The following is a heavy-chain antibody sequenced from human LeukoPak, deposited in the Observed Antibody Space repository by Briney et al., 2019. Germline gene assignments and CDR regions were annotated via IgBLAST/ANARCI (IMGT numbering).Heavy chain of an antibody. CDR3: ARDRSTVTKTYYFDY. CDR2: INPSGGST. V-gene: IGHV1-46*01. D-gene: IGHD4-17*01. J-gene: IGHJ4*02. Sequence: ASVKVSCKASGYTFTSYYMHWVRQAPGQGLEWMGLINPSGGSTSYAQKFQGRVTMTRDMSTSTVYMELSSLRSEDTAVYYCARDRSTVTKTYYFDYWGQGTLVTVSS. CDR1: GYTFTSYY.